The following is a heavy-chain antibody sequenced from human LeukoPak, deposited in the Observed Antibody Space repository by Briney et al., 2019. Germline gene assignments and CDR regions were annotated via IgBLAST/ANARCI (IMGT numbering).Heavy chain of an antibody. D-gene: IGHD2-2*02. Sequence: GGGLGVCRAASGVTFSSDAICWGRPAPGKRLECVSAISGGGGSTYYADSVKGRFTISRDNSKNTLYLQMNSLRAEDTAVYYCAKVVLGYCSSTSCYIWDYGMDVWGQGTTVTVSS. V-gene: IGHV3-23*01. CDR1: GVTFSSDA. CDR3: AKVVLGYCSSTSCYIWDYGMDV. CDR2: ISGGGGST. J-gene: IGHJ6*02.